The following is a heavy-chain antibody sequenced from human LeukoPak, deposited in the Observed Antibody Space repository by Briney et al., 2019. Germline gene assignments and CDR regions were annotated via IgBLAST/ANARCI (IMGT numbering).Heavy chain of an antibody. V-gene: IGHV4-30-4*01. CDR3: ARERYGGHIDY. Sequence: PSGTLSLTCIVSGGSISSVDYYWSWIRQPPGKGLEWIGYIYYSAMTYLIPSLKSRATISVDTSKNQFSLKLSPVTAADTAVYYCARERYGGHIDYWGQGTLVTVSS. CDR2: IYYSAMT. D-gene: IGHD4-23*01. CDR1: GGSISSVDYY. J-gene: IGHJ4*02.